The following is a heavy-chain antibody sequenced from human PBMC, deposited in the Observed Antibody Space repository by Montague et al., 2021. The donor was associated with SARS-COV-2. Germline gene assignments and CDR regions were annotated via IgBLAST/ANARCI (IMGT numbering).Heavy chain of an antibody. V-gene: IGHV4-39*07. CDR2: IYYSGST. D-gene: IGHD6-19*01. J-gene: IGHJ3*02. CDR3: ARGSGWMGNAFDI. Sequence: SETLSLTCTVSGGSISSSSYYWGWIRQPPGKGLEWIGSIYYSGSTYYNPSLKSRVTISVDTSKNQFSLKLSSVTAADTAVYYCARGSGWMGNAFDIWDQGTMVTVSS. CDR1: GGSISSSSYY.